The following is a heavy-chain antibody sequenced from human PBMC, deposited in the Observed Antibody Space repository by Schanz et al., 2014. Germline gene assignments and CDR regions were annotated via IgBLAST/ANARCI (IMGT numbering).Heavy chain of an antibody. CDR1: GGTFSSYS. J-gene: IGHJ4*02. Sequence: QVQLVQSGAEVKKPGSSVKVSCKASGGTFSSYSISWVRQAPGQGLEWMGRIIPILGIANYAQNFQGRVTITADKSTFTAYMDVSSLRSEDTAVYYCAKQHGVIQQVSDYWGQGTLVTVSS. V-gene: IGHV1-69*02. D-gene: IGHD3-22*01. CDR3: AKQHGVIQQVSDY. CDR2: IIPILGIA.